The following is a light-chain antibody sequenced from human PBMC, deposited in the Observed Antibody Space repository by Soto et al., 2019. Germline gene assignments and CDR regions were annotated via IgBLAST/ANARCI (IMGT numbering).Light chain of an antibody. CDR2: TAS. CDR1: QSVTAW. CDR3: QHYYGHSWT. V-gene: IGKV1-5*03. J-gene: IGKJ1*01. Sequence: DIQMTQSPSTLSASIGDRVTITCRASQSVTAWLAWFQQKPGKAPKVLIYTASNLESGVPSRFSGSGSGTEFTLTINSLQPEDFATYYCQHYYGHSWTFGQGTKVEMK.